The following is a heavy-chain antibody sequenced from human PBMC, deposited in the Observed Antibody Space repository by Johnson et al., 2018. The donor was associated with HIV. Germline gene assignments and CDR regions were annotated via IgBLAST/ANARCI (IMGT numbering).Heavy chain of an antibody. D-gene: IGHD6-19*01. CDR3: ARDGYSSGWYGNDAFDI. CDR1: GFTFSDYY. Sequence: EVQLVESGGGLVKPGGSLRLSCAASGFTFSDYYMSWIRQAPGKGLEWVANIKQDGSEKYYVASVRGRFTISRDNAKNSLSLQMNSLRAEDTAVYYCARDGYSSGWYGNDAFDIWGQGTMVTVSS. V-gene: IGHV3-7*01. J-gene: IGHJ3*02. CDR2: IKQDGSEK.